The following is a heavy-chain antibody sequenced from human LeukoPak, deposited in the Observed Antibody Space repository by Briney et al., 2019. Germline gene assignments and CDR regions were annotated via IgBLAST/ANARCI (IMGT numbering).Heavy chain of an antibody. D-gene: IGHD4-11*01. CDR3: ADSNYWCPTDY. J-gene: IGHJ4*02. CDR2: IGRTGDDT. V-gene: IGHV3-23*01. Sequence: TGGSLRLSCAASGFTFSTYAMRWVRQAPGKGLEWVTSIGRTGDDTYYADSVKGRFTISRDNSKNTLYLQMNSLRAEDTAVYYCADSNYWCPTDYWGQGTLVTVSS. CDR1: GFTFSTYA.